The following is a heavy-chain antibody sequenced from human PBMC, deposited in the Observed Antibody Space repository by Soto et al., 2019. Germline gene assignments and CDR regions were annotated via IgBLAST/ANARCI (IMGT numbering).Heavy chain of an antibody. J-gene: IGHJ6*02. CDR2: ISAYNGNT. CDR1: GYTFTSYG. V-gene: IGHV1-18*04. Sequence: GRPVKVSCKASGYTFTSYGISWVRQAPGQGLEWMGWISAYNGNTNYAQKLQGRVTMTTDTSTSTAYMELSSLRSEDTAVYYCASPPFYCSSTSCHHYYYYGMDVWGQGTTVTVSS. CDR3: ASPPFYCSSTSCHHYYYYGMDV. D-gene: IGHD2-2*01.